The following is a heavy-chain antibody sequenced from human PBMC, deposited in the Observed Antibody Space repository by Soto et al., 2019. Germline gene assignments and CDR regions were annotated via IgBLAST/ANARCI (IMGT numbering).Heavy chain of an antibody. J-gene: IGHJ4*02. V-gene: IGHV4-59*01. CDR2: IYYSGST. CDR1: GGSISSYY. CDR3: ARGTRQKCSSGYYVDFYY. Sequence: SETLSLTCTVSGGSISSYYWSWIRQPPGKGLEWIGYIYYSGSTNYNPSLKSRVTISVDTSKNQFSLKLSSVTAADTAVYYCARGTRQKCSSGYYVDFYYWGQGTLVPVSS. D-gene: IGHD3-22*01.